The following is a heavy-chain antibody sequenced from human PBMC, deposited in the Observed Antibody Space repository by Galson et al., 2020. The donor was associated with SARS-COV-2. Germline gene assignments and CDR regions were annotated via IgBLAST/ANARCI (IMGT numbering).Heavy chain of an antibody. V-gene: IGHV4-59*01. Sequence: SETLSLTCTVSGGSFSSYYWSWIRQPPGKGLEWIGYIYYNGGTNYNPSLKSRVTISVDVSKNQFSLKVTSVSAADTAVYYSARDHSNWGSPPYFDDWGQGTLVTVAA. CDR1: GGSFSSYY. J-gene: IGHJ4*02. CDR3: ARDHSNWGSPPYFDD. D-gene: IGHD7-27*01. CDR2: IYYNGGT.